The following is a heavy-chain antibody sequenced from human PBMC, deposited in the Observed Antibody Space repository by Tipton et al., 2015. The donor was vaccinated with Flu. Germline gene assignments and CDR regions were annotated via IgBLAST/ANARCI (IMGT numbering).Heavy chain of an antibody. CDR1: SGSIGTYY. CDR2: VYYSGSA. J-gene: IGHJ3*02. CDR3: ARGARGYSYGYRVGNAFDI. D-gene: IGHD5-18*01. V-gene: IGHV4-59*08. Sequence: LRLSCTVSSGSIGTYYWNWIRQSPGRGLEYIGYVYYSGSANYNPSLKNRVTISVDTSKNQFSLKLGSVTAADTAVYYCARGARGYSYGYRVGNAFDIWGQGTMVTVSS.